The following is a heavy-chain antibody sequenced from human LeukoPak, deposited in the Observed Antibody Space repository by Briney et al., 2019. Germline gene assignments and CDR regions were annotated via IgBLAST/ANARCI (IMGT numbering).Heavy chain of an antibody. CDR2: IYTSGST. V-gene: IGHV4-61*02. CDR1: GGSISSGSYS. J-gene: IGHJ5*02. CDR3: ARDRLGHPFDP. Sequence: SETLSLTCTASGGSISSGSYSWSWIRQPAGKGLEWIGRIYTSGSTNYNPSLKSRVTISVDTSNNQFSLKLSSVTAADTAVYYCARDRLGHPFDPWGQGTLVTVSS. D-gene: IGHD3-16*01.